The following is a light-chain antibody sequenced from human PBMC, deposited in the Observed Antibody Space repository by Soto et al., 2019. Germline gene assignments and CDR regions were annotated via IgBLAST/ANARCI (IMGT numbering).Light chain of an antibody. V-gene: IGKV3-20*01. CDR2: GAS. CDR3: HQYGSSLLT. CDR1: QSVSSSY. J-gene: IGKJ4*01. Sequence: EIVLTQSPGTLSLSPGERATLSCRASQSVSSSYLAWYQQRPGQAPRLLIYGASSRATGIPDRFSGSASGTDFTLTISRLEPEDFAVYYCHQYGSSLLTFGGGTKVEIK.